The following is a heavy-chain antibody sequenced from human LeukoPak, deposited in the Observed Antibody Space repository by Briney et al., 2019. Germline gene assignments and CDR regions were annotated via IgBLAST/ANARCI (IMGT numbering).Heavy chain of an antibody. J-gene: IGHJ4*02. CDR2: VYYSGTK. CDR3: AKMWSDSRFSRVADH. V-gene: IGHV4-39*01. D-gene: IGHD2-21*01. Sequence: SETLSLTRTVSGGSVINGDSYWGWFRQFPGGGLEWIGTVYYSGTKHYKPSLESRVYISVDTSKNQFALELSSVTAADTAVYFCAKMWSDSRFSRVADHWGQGTLVTISS. CDR1: GGSVINGDSY.